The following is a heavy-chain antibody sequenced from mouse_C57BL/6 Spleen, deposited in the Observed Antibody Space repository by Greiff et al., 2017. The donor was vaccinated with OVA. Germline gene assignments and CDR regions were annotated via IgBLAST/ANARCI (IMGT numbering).Heavy chain of an antibody. CDR1: GFTFSDAW. CDR3: TSLYYDYEDRAY. Sequence: EVKLVESGGGLVQPGGSMKLSCAASGFTFSDAWMDCVRQSPEKGLEWVAEIRNKANNHATYYAESVKGRFTISRDDSKSSVYLQMNSLRAEDTGIYYCTSLYYDYEDRAYWGQGTLVTVSA. V-gene: IGHV6-6*01. J-gene: IGHJ3*01. CDR2: IRNKANNHAT. D-gene: IGHD2-4*01.